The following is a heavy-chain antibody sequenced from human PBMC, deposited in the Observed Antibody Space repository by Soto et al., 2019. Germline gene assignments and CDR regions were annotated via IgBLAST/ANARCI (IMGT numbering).Heavy chain of an antibody. Sequence: QVHLMESGGGLVKPGGSLRLSCAASGFAFSAYYMSWIRQAPGKGLEWLSYISESGTTIYYADSVKGRFTISRDNAKNSLYLQMNSLRVEDTAVYYCTRSDYDTSGYTGYWGQETLVTVSS. CDR3: TRSDYDTSGYTGY. CDR1: GFAFSAYY. V-gene: IGHV3-11*01. CDR2: ISESGTTI. J-gene: IGHJ4*02. D-gene: IGHD3-22*01.